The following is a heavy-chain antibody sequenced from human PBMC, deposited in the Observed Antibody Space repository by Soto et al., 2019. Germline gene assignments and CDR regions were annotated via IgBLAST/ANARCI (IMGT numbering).Heavy chain of an antibody. CDR2: ISGSGGST. Sequence: GGSLRLSCAASGFTFSSYAMSWVRQAPGKGLEWVSAISGSGGSTYYADSVKGRFTISRDNSKNTLYLQMNSLRAEDTAVYYCAKDLVPSADCSSTSCYSYDFYYYYGMDVWGQGTTVTASS. CDR1: GFTFSSYA. V-gene: IGHV3-23*01. D-gene: IGHD2-2*01. J-gene: IGHJ6*02. CDR3: AKDLVPSADCSSTSCYSYDFYYYYGMDV.